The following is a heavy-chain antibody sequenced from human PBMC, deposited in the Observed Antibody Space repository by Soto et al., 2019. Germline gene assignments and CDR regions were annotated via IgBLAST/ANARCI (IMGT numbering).Heavy chain of an antibody. V-gene: IGHV1-3*01. CDR2: INAGNGNT. CDR3: ARDGGYCTNGVCYDYYYYYMDV. Sequence: ASVEVCCKASGYTLASYAMQWVRQAPRQRLEWMGWINAGNGNTKYSQKFQGRVTITRDTSASTAYMELSSLRSEDTAVYYCARDGGYCTNGVCYDYYYYYMDVWGKGTTVTVS. J-gene: IGHJ6*03. D-gene: IGHD2-8*01. CDR1: GYTLASYA.